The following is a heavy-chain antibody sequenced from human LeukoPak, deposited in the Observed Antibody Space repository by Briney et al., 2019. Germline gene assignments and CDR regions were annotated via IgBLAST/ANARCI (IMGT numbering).Heavy chain of an antibody. CDR3: ARNIVLMVYAIGHMNAFDI. J-gene: IGHJ3*02. CDR1: GGTFSSYA. V-gene: IGHV1-69*01. Sequence: GSSVKVSCKASGGTFSSYAISWVRQAPGQGREGMGGIIPIFGTANYAQKFQGRVTITADESTSTAYMELSSLRTEDTAVYYCARNIVLMVYAIGHMNAFDIWGQGTTVTVSS. CDR2: IIPIFGTA. D-gene: IGHD2-8*01.